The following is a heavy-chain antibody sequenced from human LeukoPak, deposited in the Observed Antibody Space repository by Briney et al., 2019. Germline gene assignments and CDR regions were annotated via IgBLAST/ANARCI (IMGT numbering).Heavy chain of an antibody. CDR2: INPSGDFR. V-gene: IGHV1-46*01. CDR1: GYTFVTHW. CDR3: ARDFSGEWEQVTGWWLDP. D-gene: IGHD3-16*01. J-gene: IGHJ5*02. Sequence: ASVNVSFKASGYTFVTHWMHWVRQAPGQGLEWMGIINPSGDFRSYAQKFKGRVTVTRDMSTRTVYMELSDLRPDDTAVYYCARDFSGEWEQVTGWWLDPWGQGTLVSVSS.